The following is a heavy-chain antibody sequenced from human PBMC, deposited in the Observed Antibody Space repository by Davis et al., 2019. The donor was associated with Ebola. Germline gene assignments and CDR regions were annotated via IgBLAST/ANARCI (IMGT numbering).Heavy chain of an antibody. J-gene: IGHJ4*02. CDR1: GFTFSSYA. CDR2: ISGSGGST. CDR3: AKELRLEPVIDY. V-gene: IGHV3-23*01. D-gene: IGHD1-1*01. Sequence: GESLKISCAASGFTFSSYAMSWVRQAPGKGLEWVSAISGSGGSTYYADSVKGRFTISRDNSKNTLYLQMNSLRAEDTAVYYCAKELRLEPVIDYWGQGPWSPSPQ.